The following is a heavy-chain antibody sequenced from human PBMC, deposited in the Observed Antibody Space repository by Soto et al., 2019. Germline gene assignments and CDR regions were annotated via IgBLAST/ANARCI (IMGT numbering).Heavy chain of an antibody. D-gene: IGHD3-3*01. CDR3: AREAGVRFLEWLPTYNWFNS. V-gene: IGHV1-3*01. J-gene: IGHJ5*01. Sequence: ASVKVSCKASGYNFTNYVIHWLRQAPGQRLEWMGLINAGNGNTKYSQTFQGRITTTRDTSASTVHMELSSLRSEDTAVYYCAREAGVRFLEWLPTYNWFNSWGQGTLVTVS. CDR2: INAGNGNT. CDR1: GYNFTNYV.